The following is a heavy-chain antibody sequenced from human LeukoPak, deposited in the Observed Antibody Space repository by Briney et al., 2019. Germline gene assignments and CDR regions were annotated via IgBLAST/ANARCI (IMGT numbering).Heavy chain of an antibody. CDR1: GFTFSDYY. J-gene: IGHJ4*02. V-gene: IGHV3-11*06. Sequence: PGGSLRLSCAASGFTFSDYYMHWIRQAPGKGLEWVSYISSSGSYTHADSVKGRFTISRENAKNSLYLQMNSLRAEDTALYYCARTTGSFGPVALWGQGTLVTVSS. CDR3: ARTTGSFGPVAL. D-gene: IGHD1-14*01. CDR2: ISSSGS.